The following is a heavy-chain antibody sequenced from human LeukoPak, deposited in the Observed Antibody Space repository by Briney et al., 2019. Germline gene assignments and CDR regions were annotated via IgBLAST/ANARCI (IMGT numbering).Heavy chain of an antibody. CDR1: GFTFDDYA. CDR3: AKARIAVAGILTD. J-gene: IGHJ4*02. D-gene: IGHD6-19*01. V-gene: IGHV3-9*01. CDR2: IGWNSGSI. Sequence: GRSLRLSCAASGFTFDDYAMHWVRQAPGKGLEWVSGIGWNSGSIGYADPVKGRFTISRDNAKNSLYLQMNSLRAEDTALYYCAKARIAVAGILTDWGQGTLVTVSS.